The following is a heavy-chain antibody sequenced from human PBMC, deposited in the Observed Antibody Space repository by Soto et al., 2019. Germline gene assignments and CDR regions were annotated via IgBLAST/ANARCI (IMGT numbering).Heavy chain of an antibody. D-gene: IGHD2-8*01. CDR2: IIPIFGTA. Sequence: ASVKVSCKASGGTFSSYAISWVRQAPGQGLEWMGGIIPIFGTANYAQKFQGRVTITADESTSTAYMELSSLRSEDTAVYYCARSPQWAYNWFDPWGQGTLVTVSS. V-gene: IGHV1-69*13. CDR3: ARSPQWAYNWFDP. J-gene: IGHJ5*02. CDR1: GGTFSSYA.